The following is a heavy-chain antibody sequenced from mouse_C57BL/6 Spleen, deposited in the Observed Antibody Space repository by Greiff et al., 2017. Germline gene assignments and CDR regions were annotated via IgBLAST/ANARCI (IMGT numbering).Heavy chain of an antibody. CDR3: ARGNYYGSSYPYAMDY. CDR2: INPYNGGT. J-gene: IGHJ4*01. Sequence: EVQLQQSGPVLVKPGASVKMSCKASGYTFTDYYMNWVKQSHGKSLEWIGVINPYNGGTSYNQKFKGKATFTVDKSSSTAYMELNSLTSEDSAVYYCARGNYYGSSYPYAMDYWGKGTSVTVSS. CDR1: GYTFTDYY. V-gene: IGHV1-19*01. D-gene: IGHD1-1*01.